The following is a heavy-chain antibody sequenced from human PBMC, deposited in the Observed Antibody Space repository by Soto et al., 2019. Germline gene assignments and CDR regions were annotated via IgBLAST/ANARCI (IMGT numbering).Heavy chain of an antibody. Sequence: QVQLVQSGTEVKKPGASVTVSCKSSGYTFTDFYLHWLRQAPGQGLEWVGWINPKTGDTKSSQKFQGRVTMSRDKSVSTAYIDLTSLTSDDTAMYYCATGTNGTNGWYHPWGQGTRVTV. D-gene: IGHD1-1*01. V-gene: IGHV1-2*02. J-gene: IGHJ5*02. CDR3: ATGTNGTNGWYHP. CDR1: GYTFTDFY. CDR2: INPKTGDT.